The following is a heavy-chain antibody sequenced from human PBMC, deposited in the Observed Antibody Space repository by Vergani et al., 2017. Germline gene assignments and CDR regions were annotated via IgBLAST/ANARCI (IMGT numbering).Heavy chain of an antibody. CDR3: ARGSAIAAAGLDY. J-gene: IGHJ4*02. Sequence: QVQLQESGPGLVKPSETLSLTCTVSGGSISSYYWSWIRQPPGKGLEWIGYIYYSGSTNYNPSLKSRVTISVDTSKNQFSLKLSSVTAADTAVYYCARGSAIAAAGLDYWGQGTLVTVSS. CDR1: GGSISSYY. V-gene: IGHV4-59*01. D-gene: IGHD6-13*01. CDR2: IYYSGST.